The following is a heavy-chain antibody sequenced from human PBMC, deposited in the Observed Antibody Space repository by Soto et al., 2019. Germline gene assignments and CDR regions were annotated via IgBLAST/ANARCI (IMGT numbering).Heavy chain of an antibody. Sequence: EVQLVESGGGLVQPGRSLRLSCAASGFTFDDYAMHWVRQAPGKGLAWVSGISWNSGSIGYADSVKGRFTISRDNAKNSLYLHMNSLRAEDTALYYCAKDIAVDTAMVRSFAFDIWGQGTIVTVSS. V-gene: IGHV3-9*01. CDR3: AKDIAVDTAMVRSFAFDI. J-gene: IGHJ3*02. CDR1: GFTFDDYA. CDR2: ISWNSGSI. D-gene: IGHD5-18*01.